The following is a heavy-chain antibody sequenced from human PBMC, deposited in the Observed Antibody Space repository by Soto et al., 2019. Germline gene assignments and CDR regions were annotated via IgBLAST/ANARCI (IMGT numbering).Heavy chain of an antibody. V-gene: IGHV3-74*01. CDR3: ARGSSSWWTLDFYYYYYYMDV. D-gene: IGHD6-13*01. Sequence: GGSLRLSCAASGFTFSSYWMHWVRQAPGKGLVWVSRINSDGSSTSYADSVKGRFTISRDNAKNTLYLQMNSLRAEDTAVYYCARGSSSWWTLDFYYYYYYMDVWGKGTTVTVSS. J-gene: IGHJ6*03. CDR2: INSDGSST. CDR1: GFTFSSYW.